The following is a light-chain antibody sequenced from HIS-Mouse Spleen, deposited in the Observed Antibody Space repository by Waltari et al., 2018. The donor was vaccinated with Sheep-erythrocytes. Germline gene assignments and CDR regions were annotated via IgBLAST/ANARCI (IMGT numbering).Light chain of an antibody. J-gene: IGLJ2*01. Sequence: SYELTQPPSVSVSPGQTASITCSGDKLGDQYACWYQQKPGQSPVLVIYQDSKRPSGIPVRFSGSNSGNTATLTISGTQAMDEADYYCQAWDSSTGVVFGGGTKLTVL. CDR3: QAWDSSTGVV. CDR2: QDS. CDR1: KLGDQY. V-gene: IGLV3-1*01.